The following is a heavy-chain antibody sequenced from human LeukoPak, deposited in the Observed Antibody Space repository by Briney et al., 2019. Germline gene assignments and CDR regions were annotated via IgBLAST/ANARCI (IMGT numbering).Heavy chain of an antibody. V-gene: IGHV3-21*04. Sequence: GGSLRLSCVASGFSFSSNSMNWVRQAPGEGLEWVSSISSTSNDIYYVDSVKGRFTISRDNAKNSLYLQMNSLRAEDTAVYYCARDDAVGGGYLDHWGQGILVRVSS. D-gene: IGHD6-19*01. CDR3: ARDDAVGGGYLDH. J-gene: IGHJ4*02. CDR2: ISSTSNDI. CDR1: GFSFSSNS.